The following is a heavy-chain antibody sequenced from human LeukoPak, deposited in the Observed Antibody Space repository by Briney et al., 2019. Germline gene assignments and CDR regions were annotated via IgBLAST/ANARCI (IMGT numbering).Heavy chain of an antibody. CDR1: GFTFSSYW. J-gene: IGHJ3*02. CDR2: IKQDGSEK. V-gene: IGHV3-7*01. Sequence: PGGSLRLSCAASGFTFSSYWMSWVRQAPGKGLEWVANIKQDGSEKYYVDSVKGRFTISRDNAKNSLYLQMNSLRAEDTAVYYCARDAQLRAYYYDSSGYPDAFDIWGQGTMVTVSS. CDR3: ARDAQLRAYYYDSSGYPDAFDI. D-gene: IGHD3-22*01.